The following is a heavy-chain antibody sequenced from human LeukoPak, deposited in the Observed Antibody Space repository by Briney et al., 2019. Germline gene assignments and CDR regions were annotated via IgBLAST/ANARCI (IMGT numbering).Heavy chain of an antibody. CDR2: ISGSSTYI. CDR3: ARGSEWSSGVSDY. CDR1: GFTFSRCG. J-gene: IGHJ4*02. V-gene: IGHV3-21*01. Sequence: GGSLRLSCAASGFTFSRCGMNWVRQAPGKGLEWVSSISGSSTYIYYADSVKGRFTISRDNAKNSLYLQMNSLRAEDTAVYYCARGSEWSSGVSDYWGQGTLVTVSS. D-gene: IGHD3-3*01.